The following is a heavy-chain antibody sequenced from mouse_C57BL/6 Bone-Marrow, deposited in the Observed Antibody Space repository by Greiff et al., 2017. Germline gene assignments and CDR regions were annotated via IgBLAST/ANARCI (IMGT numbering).Heavy chain of an antibody. V-gene: IGHV14-4*01. Sequence: DVQLQESGAELVRPGASVKLSCTASGFNIKDDYMHWVKQRPEQGLEWIGWIDPENGDTEYASKFQGKATITADTSSNTAYLQLSSLTSEDTAVYYCTPYYGSSYGRYFDVWGTGTTVTVSS. CDR1: GFNIKDDY. CDR3: TPYYGSSYGRYFDV. CDR2: IDPENGDT. D-gene: IGHD1-1*01. J-gene: IGHJ1*03.